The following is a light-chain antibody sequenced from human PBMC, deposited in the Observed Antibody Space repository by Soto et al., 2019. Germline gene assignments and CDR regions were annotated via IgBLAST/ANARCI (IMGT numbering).Light chain of an antibody. V-gene: IGKV1-5*01. J-gene: IGKJ1*01. CDR1: QSISSW. CDR2: DAS. Sequence: DIQMTQSPSTLSASVGDRVTITCRASQSISSWLAWYQKKPGKAPKLLIYDASILGSGVPSRFSGSGSGTEFPLTISSVQPDDFATYYCQQFISYSWTFGQGTKVEIK. CDR3: QQFISYSWT.